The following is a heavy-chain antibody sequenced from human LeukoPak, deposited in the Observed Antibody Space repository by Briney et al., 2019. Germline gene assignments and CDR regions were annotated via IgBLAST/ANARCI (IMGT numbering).Heavy chain of an antibody. D-gene: IGHD6-19*01. CDR2: IYYSGST. CDR3: ARGPVLIAVARIFDY. J-gene: IGHJ4*02. CDR1: GGSISSSYSY. Sequence: SETLSLTCTVSGGSISSSYSYWGWIRQPPGKGLEWIGNIYYSGSTYYSPSLTSRVTVSVDTSENQFSLKLSSVTAADTAVYYCARGPVLIAVARIFDYWGQGTLVTVSS. V-gene: IGHV4-39*07.